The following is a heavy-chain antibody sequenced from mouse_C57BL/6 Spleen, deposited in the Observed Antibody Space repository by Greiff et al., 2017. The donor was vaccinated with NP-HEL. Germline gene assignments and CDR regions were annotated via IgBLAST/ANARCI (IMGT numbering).Heavy chain of an antibody. D-gene: IGHD1-1*01. CDR3: ARGHYGSPYAMDY. V-gene: IGHV1-64*01. J-gene: IGHJ4*01. CDR2: IHPNSGST. CDR1: GYTFTSYW. Sequence: QVQLKQPGAELVKPGASVKLSCKASGYTFTSYWMHWVKQRPGQGLEWIGMIHPNSGSTNYNEKFKSKATLTVDKSSSTAYMQLSSLTSEDSAVYYCARGHYGSPYAMDYWGQGTSVTVSS.